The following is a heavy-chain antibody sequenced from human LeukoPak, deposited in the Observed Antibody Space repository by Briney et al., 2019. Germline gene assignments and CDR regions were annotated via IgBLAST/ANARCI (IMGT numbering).Heavy chain of an antibody. D-gene: IGHD6-13*01. J-gene: IGHJ4*02. CDR1: GYSFTSYW. CDR2: IFSGDSGT. Sequence: GGSLKISCKGAGYSFTSYWVAWLGQMPGNGLEWMGIIFSGDSGTRYSPSFQGQVTISAAKSISTAYLQWSSLKASDTAMYYCGRHDSSWSPVDYWGQGTLVTVSS. CDR3: GRHDSSWSPVDY. V-gene: IGHV5-51*01.